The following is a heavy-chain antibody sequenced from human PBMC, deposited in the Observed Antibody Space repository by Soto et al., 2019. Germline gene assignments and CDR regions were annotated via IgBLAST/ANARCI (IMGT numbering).Heavy chain of an antibody. J-gene: IGHJ6*02. CDR1: GYTFTSYG. D-gene: IGHD3-3*01. CDR3: ARDGRFLEWLSGGYGMDV. V-gene: IGHV1-18*01. Sequence: QVQLVQSGAEVKKPGASVKVSCKASGYTFTSYGISWVRQAPGQGLEGMGWISAYNGNTNYAQKLQGRVTMTTDTSTSTAYIELRSLRSDDTAVYYCARDGRFLEWLSGGYGMDVWGQGTTVTVSS. CDR2: ISAYNGNT.